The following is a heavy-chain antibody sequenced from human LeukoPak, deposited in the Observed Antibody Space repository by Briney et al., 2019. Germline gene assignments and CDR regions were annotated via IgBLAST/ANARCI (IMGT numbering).Heavy chain of an antibody. V-gene: IGHV1-2*02. D-gene: IGHD6-13*01. Sequence: VASVKVSCKASGYTFTGYYMHWVRQAPGQGLEWMGWINPNSGGTNYAQKFQGRVTMTRDTSISTAYMELSRLRSDDTAVYYCARDLYSSSWYYFDYWGQGTLVTVSS. CDR1: GYTFTGYY. CDR2: INPNSGGT. CDR3: ARDLYSSSWYYFDY. J-gene: IGHJ4*02.